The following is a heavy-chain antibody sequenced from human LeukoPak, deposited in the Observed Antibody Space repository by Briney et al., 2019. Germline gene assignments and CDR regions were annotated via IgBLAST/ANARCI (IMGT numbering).Heavy chain of an antibody. J-gene: IGHJ4*02. CDR3: ARGAGYNYPYYFDY. V-gene: IGHV3-53*01. CDR1: GFTVSSNY. CDR2: IYGGGNI. D-gene: IGHD5-24*01. Sequence: GGSLRLSCAASGFTVSSNYMNWVRQAPGKGLEWVSVIYGGGNIYYADSVKGRFTISRDNSKNTLYLQMNSLRVEDTAVYYCARGAGYNYPYYFDYWGQGTLVTVSS.